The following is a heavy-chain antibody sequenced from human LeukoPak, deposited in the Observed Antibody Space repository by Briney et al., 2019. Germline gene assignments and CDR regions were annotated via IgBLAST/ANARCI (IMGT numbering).Heavy chain of an antibody. CDR3: ARAAYSSTWYSRYFDL. V-gene: IGHV3-7*01. CDR1: GFTFTTYW. Sequence: GGSLRLSCAASGFTFTTYWMSWVRQPPGKGLEWVANIKQDGTEKYYVDSVKGRFTISRENAKNSLYLQMNSLRAGDTAVYYCARAAYSSTWYSRYFDLWGRGTLVTVSS. J-gene: IGHJ2*01. CDR2: IKQDGTEK. D-gene: IGHD6-13*01.